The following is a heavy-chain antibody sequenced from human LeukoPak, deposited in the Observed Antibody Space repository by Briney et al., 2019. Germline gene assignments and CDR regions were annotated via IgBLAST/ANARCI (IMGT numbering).Heavy chain of an antibody. CDR3: ARGIITIFGVVITHPDY. J-gene: IGHJ4*02. CDR2: INAGNGNT. D-gene: IGHD3-3*01. CDR1: GYTFTSYT. Sequence: ASVKVSCTASGYTFTSYTMHWVRQAPGQRLEWMGWINAGNGNTRYSHEFQGRVTITRDTSATTAYMELSSLRSEDTAVYYCARGIITIFGVVITHPDYWGQGTLVTVSS. V-gene: IGHV1-3*01.